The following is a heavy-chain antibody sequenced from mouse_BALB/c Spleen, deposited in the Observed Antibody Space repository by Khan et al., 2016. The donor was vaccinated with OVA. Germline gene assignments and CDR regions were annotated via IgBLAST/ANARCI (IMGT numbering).Heavy chain of an antibody. J-gene: IGHJ2*01. CDR3: ARGNYYGYYFDY. CDR2: ISYSGGP. Sequence: EVQLQESGPGLVKPSQSLSLTCTVTGYSITSGYAWNWIRQFPGNKLEWMGYISYSGGPSYNPSLKSRISITRDTSKNQFFLQLKSVTTEDTATYYCARGNYYGYYFDYWGQGTTLTVSS. D-gene: IGHD1-1*01. CDR1: GYSITSGYA. V-gene: IGHV3-2*02.